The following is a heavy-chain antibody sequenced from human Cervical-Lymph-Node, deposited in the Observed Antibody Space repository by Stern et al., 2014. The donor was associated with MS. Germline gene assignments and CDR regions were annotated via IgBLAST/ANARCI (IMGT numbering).Heavy chain of an antibody. V-gene: IGHV4-39*02. CDR3: ARGAGVFDS. J-gene: IGHJ4*02. CDR2: IFYTGST. Sequence: VHLVESGPGLVKPSETLSLTCTVSGGSIGRSSYYWGWIRQPPGKGLEWIGNIFYTGSTFYDPSLKSRVTLSVDTSNNPFSLSLNFGTAADTAVYYCARGAGVFDSWGQGTLVTGSP. D-gene: IGHD6-19*01. CDR1: GGSIGRSSYY.